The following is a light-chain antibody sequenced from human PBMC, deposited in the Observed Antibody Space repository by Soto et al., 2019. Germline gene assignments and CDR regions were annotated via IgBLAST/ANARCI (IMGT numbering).Light chain of an antibody. CDR3: QSYDSSLSGYV. V-gene: IGLV1-40*01. CDR2: GNS. J-gene: IGLJ1*01. Sequence: QSVLTQPPSVSGAPGQRVTISCTGISSNIGAGYDVHWYQQLPGTAPKLLIYGNSNRPSGVPDRFSGSKSGTSASLAITGLQAEVEADYYCQSYDSSLSGYVFGTGTKVTVL. CDR1: SSNIGAGYD.